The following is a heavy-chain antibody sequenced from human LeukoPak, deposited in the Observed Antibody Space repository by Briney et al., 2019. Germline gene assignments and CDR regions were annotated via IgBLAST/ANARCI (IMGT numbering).Heavy chain of an antibody. CDR1: GGSFSGYY. Sequence: SETLSLTCAVYGGSFSGYYWSWIRQPPGKGLEWIGEINHSGSTNYNPSLKSRVTISVDTSKNQFSLKLSSVTAADTAVYYCARGPRERRTAYYYYGMDVWGQGTTVTVSS. CDR3: ARGPRERRTAYYYYGMDV. V-gene: IGHV4-34*01. D-gene: IGHD1-1*01. CDR2: INHSGST. J-gene: IGHJ6*02.